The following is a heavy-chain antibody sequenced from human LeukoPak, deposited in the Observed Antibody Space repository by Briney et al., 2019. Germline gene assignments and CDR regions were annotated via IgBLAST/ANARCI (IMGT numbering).Heavy chain of an antibody. V-gene: IGHV3-15*01. CDR3: TTVWN. D-gene: IGHD1-1*01. CDR2: IRTKSDGETT. J-gene: IGHJ4*02. Sequence: GGSLRLSCEASGFTFSNYEMNWVRQAPGKGLEWVGRIRTKSDGETTDYAAPVKGRISISRDDSKNMVYLQMSSLKTEDTAVYYCTTVWNWGQGTLVTVSS. CDR1: GFTFSNYE.